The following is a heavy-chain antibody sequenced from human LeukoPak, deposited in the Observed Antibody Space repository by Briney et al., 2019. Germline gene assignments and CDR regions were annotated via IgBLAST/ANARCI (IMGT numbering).Heavy chain of an antibody. Sequence: PSETLSLTCTVSGGSISSSSYYWGWIRQPPGKGLEWIGSIYYSGSTYYNPSLKSRVTISVDTSKNQFSLKLSSVTAADTAVYYCARHSTTVTTFAIWGQGTLVTVFS. CDR2: IYYSGST. D-gene: IGHD4-17*01. V-gene: IGHV4-39*01. J-gene: IGHJ4*02. CDR3: ARHSTTVTTFAI. CDR1: GGSISSSSYY.